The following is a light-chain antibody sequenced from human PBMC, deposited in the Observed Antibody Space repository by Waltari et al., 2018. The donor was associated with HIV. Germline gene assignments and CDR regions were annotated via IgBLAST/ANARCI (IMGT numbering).Light chain of an antibody. Sequence: IVLTQSPATLSLSPGERATLSCRASQSVGRYLAWYQQKPGQSPRLLIYDTSNRATGIPARFSGSGSGTDFTLTISSLEPVDFAVYYCQHRSNWPLYTFGQGTNLEIK. CDR2: DTS. V-gene: IGKV3-11*01. CDR1: QSVGRY. CDR3: QHRSNWPLYT. J-gene: IGKJ2*01.